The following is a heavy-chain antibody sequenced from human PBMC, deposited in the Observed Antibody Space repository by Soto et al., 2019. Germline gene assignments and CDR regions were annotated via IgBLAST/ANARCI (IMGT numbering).Heavy chain of an antibody. CDR3: ARAGPGESSSWYEDYYYGMDV. CDR2: IWYDGSNK. J-gene: IGHJ6*02. D-gene: IGHD6-13*01. V-gene: IGHV3-33*01. CDR1: GFTFSSYG. Sequence: GGSLRLSCAASGFTFSSYGMHWVRQAPGKGLEWVAVIWYDGSNKYYADSVKGRFTISRDNSKNTLYLQMNSLRAEDTAVYYCARAGPGESSSWYEDYYYGMDVWGQGTTVTVSS.